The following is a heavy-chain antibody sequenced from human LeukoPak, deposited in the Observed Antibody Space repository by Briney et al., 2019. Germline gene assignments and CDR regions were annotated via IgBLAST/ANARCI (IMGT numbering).Heavy chain of an antibody. V-gene: IGHV3-21*01. CDR2: ISSSSSYI. Sequence: GGSLRLSCAASGFTFSSYSMNWVRRAPGKGLEWVSSISSSSSYIYYADSVKGRFTISRDNAKNSLYLQMNSLRAEDTAVYYCARRVAAAGTVNDDYWGQGTLVTVSS. CDR1: GFTFSSYS. J-gene: IGHJ4*02. CDR3: ARRVAAAGTVNDDY. D-gene: IGHD6-13*01.